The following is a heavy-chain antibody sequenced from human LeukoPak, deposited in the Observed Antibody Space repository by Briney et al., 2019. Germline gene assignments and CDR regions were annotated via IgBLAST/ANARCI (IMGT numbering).Heavy chain of an antibody. V-gene: IGHV3-23*01. Sequence: GGSLRLSCAASGFTFSSYAMTWVRQGPGKGLEWVSTIDTRGATFYTDSVKGRFTISRDNSKNTLYLQMNSLRDEDTALYYCAKKATVITPGNYFYYWGQGTLVPVSS. CDR3: AKKATVITPGNYFYY. CDR2: IDTRGAT. J-gene: IGHJ4*02. CDR1: GFTFSSYA. D-gene: IGHD4-23*01.